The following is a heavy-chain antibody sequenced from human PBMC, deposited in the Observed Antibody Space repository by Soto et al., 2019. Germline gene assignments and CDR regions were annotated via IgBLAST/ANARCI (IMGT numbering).Heavy chain of an antibody. D-gene: IGHD6-19*01. CDR3: AKDPDEQWLVYYYSGMDV. CDR1: EVKIINYG. Sequence: VASEVKIINYGRRLISKAKGKGLEWVAVISYDGSNKYYADSVKGRFTISRDNSKNTLYLQMNSLRAGDTAVYYCAKDPDEQWLVYYYSGMDVWGQGTTVTVPS. J-gene: IGHJ6*02. V-gene: IGHV3-30*18. CDR2: ISYDGSNK.